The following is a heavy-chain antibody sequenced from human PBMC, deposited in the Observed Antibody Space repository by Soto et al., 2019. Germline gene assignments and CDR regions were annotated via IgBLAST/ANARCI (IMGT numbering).Heavy chain of an antibody. V-gene: IGHV1-69*13. CDR1: GGTFSSYA. Sequence: GASVKVSWKASGGTFSSYAISWVRQAPGQGLEWMGGIIPIFGTANYAQKFQGRVTITADESTSTAYMELSSLRSEDTAVYYCARADTAMVSLRYCFDYWGQGTLVTVSS. D-gene: IGHD5-18*01. CDR3: ARADTAMVSLRYCFDY. J-gene: IGHJ4*02. CDR2: IIPIFGTA.